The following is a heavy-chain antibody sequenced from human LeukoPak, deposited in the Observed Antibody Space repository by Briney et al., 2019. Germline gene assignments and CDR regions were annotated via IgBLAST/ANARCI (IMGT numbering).Heavy chain of an antibody. Sequence: GGSLRLSCVVSGFTFSSYAMSWVRQAPGKGLEWVSIMHSVGTTYYADSVKGRFTFSRDNSKNTLYLQMNNLRAEDTAVYYCARDGSSGRGYYYYYGMDVWGEGTTVTVSS. J-gene: IGHJ6*04. CDR3: ARDGSSGRGYYYYYGMDV. D-gene: IGHD1-26*01. CDR2: MHSVGTT. V-gene: IGHV3-53*01. CDR1: GFTFSSYA.